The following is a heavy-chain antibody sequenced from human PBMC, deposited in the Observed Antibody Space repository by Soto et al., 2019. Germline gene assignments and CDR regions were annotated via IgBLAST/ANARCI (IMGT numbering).Heavy chain of an antibody. D-gene: IGHD3-10*01. J-gene: IGHJ4*02. CDR3: ARETGSGYFGY. CDR2: IIPILGIA. Sequence: QVQLVQSGAEVKKPGSSVKVSCKASGGTFSSYTISWVRQAPGQGLEWMGRIIPILGIANYAQKFQGSVTSTADISTSTAYMELSSLRSEDTAVYYCARETGSGYFGYWGQGTLVTVSS. V-gene: IGHV1-69*08. CDR1: GGTFSSYT.